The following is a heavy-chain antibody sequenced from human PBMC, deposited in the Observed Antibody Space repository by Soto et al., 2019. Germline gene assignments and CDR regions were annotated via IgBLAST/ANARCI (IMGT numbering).Heavy chain of an antibody. CDR1: GFTFSSYA. V-gene: IGHV3-30-3*01. Sequence: MQLVESGGGLVQPGGSLRLSCAASGFTFSSYAMHWVRQAPGKGLEWVAVISYDGSNKYYADSVKGRFTISRDNSKNTLYLQMNSLRAEDTAVYYCARVGGYCSSTSCYTPGQDYWGQGTLVTVSS. CDR2: ISYDGSNK. D-gene: IGHD2-2*02. CDR3: ARVGGYCSSTSCYTPGQDY. J-gene: IGHJ4*02.